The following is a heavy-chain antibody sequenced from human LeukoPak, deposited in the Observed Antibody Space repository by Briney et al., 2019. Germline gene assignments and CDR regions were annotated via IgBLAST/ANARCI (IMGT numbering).Heavy chain of an antibody. CDR2: FDPEDGET. CDR1: GYTLTELS. CDR3: ATSFRFLEWSLPDY. Sequence: ASVKVSCKVSGYTLTELSMHWVRQAPGKGLEWMGGFDPEDGETIYAQKFQGRVTMTEDTSTDTAYMELSSLRSEDTAVYYCATSFRFLEWSLPDYWGQGTLVTVSS. V-gene: IGHV1-24*01. J-gene: IGHJ4*02. D-gene: IGHD3-3*01.